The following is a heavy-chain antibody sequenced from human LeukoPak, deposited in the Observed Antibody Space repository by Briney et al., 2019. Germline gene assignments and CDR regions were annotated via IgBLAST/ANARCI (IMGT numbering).Heavy chain of an antibody. J-gene: IGHJ4*02. D-gene: IGHD3-22*01. CDR2: INSDGSST. V-gene: IGHV3-74*03. CDR3: ARAFAPDSSGYYYDY. Sequence: GGSLRLSCAASGFTFSNYWIHWVRQAPGKGLVWVSHINSDGSSTTYADSVKGRFTISRDNAKNTLYLQMNSLRAEDTAVYYCARAFAPDSSGYYYDYWGQGTLVTVSS. CDR1: GFTFSNYW.